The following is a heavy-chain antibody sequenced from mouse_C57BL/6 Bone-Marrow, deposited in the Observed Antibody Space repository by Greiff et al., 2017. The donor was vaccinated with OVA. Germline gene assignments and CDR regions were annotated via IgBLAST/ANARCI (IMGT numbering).Heavy chain of an antibody. CDR2: IYPRSGNT. CDR1: GYTFTSYG. Sequence: VQLVESGAELARPGASVKLSCKASGYTFTSYGISWVKQRTGQGLEWIGEIYPRSGNTYYNEKFKGKATLTADKSSSTAYMELRSLTSEDSAVYFCARSRGNYGYFDVWGTWTTVTVSS. D-gene: IGHD2-1*01. V-gene: IGHV1-81*01. CDR3: ARSRGNYGYFDV. J-gene: IGHJ1*03.